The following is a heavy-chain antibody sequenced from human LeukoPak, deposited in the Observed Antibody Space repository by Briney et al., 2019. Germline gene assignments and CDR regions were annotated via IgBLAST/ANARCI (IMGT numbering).Heavy chain of an antibody. CDR1: GGSFSGYY. CDR3: ARANYYDSSGYYSFDY. CDR2: INHSGST. Sequence: SETLSLTCAVYGGSFSGYYWSWVRQPPGKGLEWIGEINHSGSTNYNPSLKSRVTISVDTSKNQFSLKLSSVTAADTAVYYCARANYYDSSGYYSFDYWGQGTLVTVSS. D-gene: IGHD3-22*01. V-gene: IGHV4-34*01. J-gene: IGHJ4*02.